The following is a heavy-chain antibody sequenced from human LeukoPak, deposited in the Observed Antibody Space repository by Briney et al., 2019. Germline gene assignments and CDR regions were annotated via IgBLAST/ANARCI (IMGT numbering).Heavy chain of an antibody. Sequence: PSETLSLTCTVSGDSVNSATFYWAWIRQSPGKGLELIGYTYNRGNTYYNPSLNSRVTISVDTSKNQFSLKLRSVTAADSAVYYCAGDFWAATGAFGIWGQGASVTVSS. V-gene: IGHV4-61*01. CDR2: TYNRGNT. D-gene: IGHD3/OR15-3a*01. J-gene: IGHJ3*02. CDR1: GDSVNSATFY. CDR3: AGDFWAATGAFGI.